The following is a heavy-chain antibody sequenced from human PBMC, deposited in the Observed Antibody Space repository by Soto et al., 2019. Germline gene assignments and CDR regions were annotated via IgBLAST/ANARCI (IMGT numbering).Heavy chain of an antibody. V-gene: IGHV1-2*02. J-gene: IGHJ4*02. CDR1: GHPFTDSS. CDR2: INLNSGGT. CDR3: GRGRSGELVIFY. D-gene: IGHD1-26*01. Sequence: GASVKVSCKASGHPFTDSSMPWVRPAPRQGLEWMVWINLNSGGTYYAQKFQGRVTMTRDTSISTAYMELRGLTSDDTARYYCGRGRSGELVIFYWGQGTVVTVSS.